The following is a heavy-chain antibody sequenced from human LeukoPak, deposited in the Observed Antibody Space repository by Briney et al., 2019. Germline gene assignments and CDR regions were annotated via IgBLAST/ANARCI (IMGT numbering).Heavy chain of an antibody. V-gene: IGHV4-34*01. CDR3: ARDRGYSYGYPSWFDP. Sequence: SETLSLTCAVYGGSFSGYYWSWIRQPPGKGLEWIGEINHSGSTNYNPSLKSRVTISVDTSKNQFSLKLSSVTAAGTAVYYCARDRGYSYGYPSWFDPWGQGTLVTVSS. D-gene: IGHD5-18*01. CDR2: INHSGST. CDR1: GGSFSGYY. J-gene: IGHJ5*02.